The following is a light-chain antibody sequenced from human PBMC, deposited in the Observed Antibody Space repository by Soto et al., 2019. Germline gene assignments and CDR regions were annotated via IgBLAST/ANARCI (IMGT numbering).Light chain of an antibody. V-gene: IGLV1-40*01. CDR3: QSYDSSLSGYV. J-gene: IGLJ1*01. CDR1: SSNIEAVYD. Sequence: QSVLTQPPSVSGAPGQRVTISCTGSSSNIEAVYDVHWYQQYPGTAPKLLIYGNSNRPSGVPDRFSGSKSGTSASLAISGLQAEDEADYYCQSYDSSLSGYVFGTGTKLTVL. CDR2: GNS.